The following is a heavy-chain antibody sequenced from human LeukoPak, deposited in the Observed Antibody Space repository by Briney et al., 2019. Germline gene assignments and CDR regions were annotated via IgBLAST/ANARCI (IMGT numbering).Heavy chain of an antibody. CDR1: GPTFSSYS. J-gene: IGHJ3*02. D-gene: IGHD6-19*01. Sequence: GGSLRLSCEASGPTFSSYSMSWVRQAPGRGLEWVSYISSSSTIYYADSVKGRFTISRDNAKNSLYLQMNSLRDEDTAVYYCAREPYSSGWYGPDAFDIWGQGTMVTVSS. V-gene: IGHV3-48*02. CDR3: AREPYSSGWYGPDAFDI. CDR2: ISSSSTI.